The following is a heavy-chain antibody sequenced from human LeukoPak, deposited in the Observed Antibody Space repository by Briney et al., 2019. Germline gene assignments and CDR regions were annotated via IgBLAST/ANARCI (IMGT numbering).Heavy chain of an antibody. J-gene: IGHJ4*02. CDR1: GYTFTSYV. D-gene: IGHD3-22*01. Sequence: ASVKVSCKASGYTFTSYVMHWVRQAPGQRLEWMGRINAGNGNTKYSQEFQGRVTITRDTSASTAYMELSSLRSEDMAVYYCARPRTSGYRYYFDYWGQGTLVTVSS. CDR2: INAGNGNT. CDR3: ARPRTSGYRYYFDY. V-gene: IGHV1-3*03.